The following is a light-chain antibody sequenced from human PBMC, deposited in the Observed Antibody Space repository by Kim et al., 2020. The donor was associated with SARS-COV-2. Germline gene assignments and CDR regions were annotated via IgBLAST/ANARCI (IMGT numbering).Light chain of an antibody. J-gene: IGLJ2*01. CDR3: QAWDSSTLL. Sequence: GPPGQTASLPCSGNKLGDKYVSWYQQKPGQSPVLVIYQDSERPSGIPERFSGSNSGNTATLTISGTEAMDEADYYCQAWDSSTLLFGTGTQLTVL. CDR2: QDS. CDR1: KLGDKY. V-gene: IGLV3-1*01.